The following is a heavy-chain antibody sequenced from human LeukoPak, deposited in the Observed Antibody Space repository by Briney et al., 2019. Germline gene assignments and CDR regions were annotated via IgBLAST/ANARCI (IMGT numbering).Heavy chain of an antibody. CDR1: GFNFDDYG. J-gene: IGHJ4*02. V-gene: IGHV3-30*02. D-gene: IGHD4-23*01. CDR3: AKLLSNSGRFLY. CDR2: IRNDGSNK. Sequence: PGGSLRLSCAASGFNFDDYGMHWVRQAPGKGLEWVAFIRNDGSNKYYADSVKGRFTISRDNSKNTLYLQMNSLRAEDTAVYYCAKLLSNSGRFLYWGQGTLVTVSS.